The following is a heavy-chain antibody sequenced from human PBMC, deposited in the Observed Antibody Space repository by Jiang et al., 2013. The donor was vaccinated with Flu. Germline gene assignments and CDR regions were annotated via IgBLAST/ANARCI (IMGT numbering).Heavy chain of an antibody. V-gene: IGHV3-20*04. Sequence: VQLVESGGGVVRPGGSLRLSCTASGFTFDDHGMSWVRQAPGRGLEWVSGISWSGGSTGYAESVEGRFTISRDNAKNSLYLQMNSLRAEDTAFYYCTRGRFGSVGATTPDYWGQGTLVTVSS. D-gene: IGHD1-26*01. CDR3: TRGRFGSVGATTPDY. CDR2: ISWSGGST. CDR1: GFTFDDHG. J-gene: IGHJ4*02.